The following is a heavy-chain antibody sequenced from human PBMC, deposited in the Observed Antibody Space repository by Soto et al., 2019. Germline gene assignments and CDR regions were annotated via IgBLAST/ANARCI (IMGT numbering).Heavy chain of an antibody. J-gene: IGHJ4*02. Sequence: PSETLSLTCTVSGGSISSYYWSWIRQPPGKGLEWIGYIYYSGSTNYNPSLKSRVTISVDTSKNQFSLKLSSVTAADTAVYYCERDTRGYYFDYWGQGTLVTVSS. CDR1: GGSISSYY. CDR3: ERDTRGYYFDY. D-gene: IGHD1-26*01. V-gene: IGHV4-59*12. CDR2: IYYSGST.